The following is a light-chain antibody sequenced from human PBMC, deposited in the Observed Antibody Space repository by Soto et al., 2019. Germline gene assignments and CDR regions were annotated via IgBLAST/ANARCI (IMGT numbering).Light chain of an antibody. Sequence: QSVLTQPASVSGSPGQSITISCTGTSSDVGGYNYVSWYQQHPGKAPKLMIYDVCNRPSGVSNRFSGSKSGNTASLTISGLQAEDEADYYCSSYTSSSTQVFGGGTKLTVL. CDR1: SSDVGGYNY. CDR3: SSYTSSSTQV. V-gene: IGLV2-14*01. CDR2: DVC. J-gene: IGLJ2*01.